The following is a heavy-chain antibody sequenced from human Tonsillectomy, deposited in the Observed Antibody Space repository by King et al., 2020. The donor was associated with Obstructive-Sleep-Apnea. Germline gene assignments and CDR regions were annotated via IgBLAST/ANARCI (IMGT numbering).Heavy chain of an antibody. Sequence: VQLVESGGGLVQPGRSLRLSCAASGFTFDDYAMHWVRQAPGKGLEWVSGITWNRGSIVDAVSVKGRLTISRDNAKNALYLQMNRLRAEDTALYYCAKDGVVPAAIGGAFDIWGQGTMVTVSS. D-gene: IGHD2-2*01. V-gene: IGHV3-9*01. CDR2: ITWNRGSI. J-gene: IGHJ3*02. CDR1: GFTFDDYA. CDR3: AKDGVVPAAIGGAFDI.